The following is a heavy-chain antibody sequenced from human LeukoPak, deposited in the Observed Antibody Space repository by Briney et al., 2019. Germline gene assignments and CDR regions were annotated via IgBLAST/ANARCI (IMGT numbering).Heavy chain of an antibody. CDR1: GDSVSSNSAA. CDR3: ARAYSGTLEGAFDI. D-gene: IGHD5-12*01. V-gene: IGHV6-1*01. J-gene: IGHJ3*02. Sequence: QTLSLTCDISGDSVSSNSAAWNWIRQSPSRGLEWLGRTYYRSKWYNDYAVSVKSRITINPDTSKNQFSLQLNSVTPEDTAVYYCARAYSGTLEGAFDIWGQGTMVTVSS. CDR2: TYYRSKWYN.